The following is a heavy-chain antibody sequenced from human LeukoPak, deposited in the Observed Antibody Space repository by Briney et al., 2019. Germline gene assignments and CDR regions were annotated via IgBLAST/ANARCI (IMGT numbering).Heavy chain of an antibody. CDR1: GGSISSGGYY. CDR2: IYYSGST. V-gene: IGHV4-31*03. D-gene: IGHD4-17*01. CDR3: ARDPNGVTTHYFDY. Sequence: SQTLSLTCTLSGGSISSGGYYWSWIRQHPGKGLEWIGYIYYSGSTYYNPSLKSRVTISVDTSKNQFSLKLSSVTAADSAVYYCARDPNGVTTHYFDYWGQGTLVTVFS. J-gene: IGHJ4*02.